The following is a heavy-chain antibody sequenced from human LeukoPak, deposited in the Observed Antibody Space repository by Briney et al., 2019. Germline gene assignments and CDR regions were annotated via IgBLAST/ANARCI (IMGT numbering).Heavy chain of an antibody. CDR1: GFTFDDYA. CDR3: ARERGRIAAAGFPPYNWFDP. J-gene: IGHJ5*02. D-gene: IGHD6-13*01. CDR2: ISWNSGSI. Sequence: GGSLRLSCAASGFTFDDYAMHWVRQALGKGLEWVSGISWNSGSIGYADSVKGRFTISRDNAKNSLYLQMNSLRAEDTAVYYCARERGRIAAAGFPPYNWFDPWGQGTLVTVSS. V-gene: IGHV3-9*01.